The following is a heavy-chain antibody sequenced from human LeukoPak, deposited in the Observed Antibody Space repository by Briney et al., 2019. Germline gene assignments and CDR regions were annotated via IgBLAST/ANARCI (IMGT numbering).Heavy chain of an antibody. D-gene: IGHD2-21*02. CDR2: ISDGGGST. CDR1: GFIFSNFA. V-gene: IGHV3-23*01. Sequence: PGGSLRLSCAASGFIFSNFAMTWVRQAPGKGLEWISAISDGGGSTYYADSVKGRFTISRDNSKNTLSLQVNSLRAEDSAIYYWAKGGDSYFPHYYMDVRGKGTTVTVSS. CDR3: AKGGDSYFPHYYMDV. J-gene: IGHJ6*03.